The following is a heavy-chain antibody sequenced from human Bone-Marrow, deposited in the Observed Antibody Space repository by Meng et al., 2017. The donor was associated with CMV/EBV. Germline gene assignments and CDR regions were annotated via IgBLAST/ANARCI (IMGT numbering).Heavy chain of an antibody. D-gene: IGHD3-9*01. V-gene: IGHV3-7*01. J-gene: IGHJ4*02. Sequence: GGALRLSCAASGFTFSSYWMSWDRQAPGKGLEWVANIKQDGSEKYYVDSVKGRFTISRDNAKNSLYLQMNSLRAEDTAVYYCAKDRYLANYFDYWGQGTLVTVSS. CDR3: AKDRYLANYFDY. CDR2: IKQDGSEK. CDR1: GFTFSSYW.